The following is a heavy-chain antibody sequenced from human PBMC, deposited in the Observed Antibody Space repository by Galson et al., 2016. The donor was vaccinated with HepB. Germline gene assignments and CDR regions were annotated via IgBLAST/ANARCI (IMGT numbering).Heavy chain of an antibody. D-gene: IGHD3-16*01. J-gene: IGHJ5*02. V-gene: IGHV4-59*01. CDR1: GGSIRNYY. Sequence: LSLTCTVSGGSIRNYYWSWIRQPPGKGLEFIGYINYSGNTNYNPSLKSRVTISVDTSKNQFFLKVRSVTAADPAVYSCARVRGSLSAHNWCDPWGQGTLVTVAS. CDR2: INYSGNT. CDR3: ARVRGSLSAHNWCDP.